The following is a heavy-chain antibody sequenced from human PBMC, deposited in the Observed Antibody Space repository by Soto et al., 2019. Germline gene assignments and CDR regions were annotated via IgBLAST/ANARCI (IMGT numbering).Heavy chain of an antibody. CDR3: GRDTSGLDY. Sequence: QVQLVQSGAEVKKPGASVKVSCQASGYTFASHYIHWVRQAPGQGLEWMGVINPNGGNRRYAQRFQDRLTRTNDTPTNIVYLDLSSLRSDDTAVYYCGRDTSGLDYWGQGTLVTVSS. J-gene: IGHJ4*02. CDR2: INPNGGNR. V-gene: IGHV1-46*03. CDR1: GYTFASHY.